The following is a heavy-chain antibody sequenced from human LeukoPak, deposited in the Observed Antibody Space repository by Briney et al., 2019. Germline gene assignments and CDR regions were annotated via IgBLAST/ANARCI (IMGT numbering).Heavy chain of an antibody. CDR2: IVVGSGNT. D-gene: IGHD3-10*01. Sequence: SVKVSCTASGFTFTSYAMQWVRQARGKRLEWIGWIVVGSGNTNYAQKFQERVTITRDTSTSTAYMKLSSLRSEDTAVYYCAAVVIGGDYYGSGKRRFDPWGQGTLVTVSS. V-gene: IGHV1-58*02. J-gene: IGHJ5*02. CDR1: GFTFTSYA. CDR3: AAVVIGGDYYGSGKRRFDP.